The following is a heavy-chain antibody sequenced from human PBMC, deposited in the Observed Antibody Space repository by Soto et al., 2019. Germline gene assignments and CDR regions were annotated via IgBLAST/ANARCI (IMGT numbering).Heavy chain of an antibody. D-gene: IGHD4-4*01. Sequence: GGSLRLSCAASGFTFSSYAMSWVRQAPGKGLEWVSAISGSGGSTYYADSVKGRFTISRDNSKNTLYLQMNSLRAEDTAVYYCAKQGYSNYWGTLDYWGQGTLVTVSS. CDR3: AKQGYSNYWGTLDY. V-gene: IGHV3-23*01. CDR2: ISGSGGST. J-gene: IGHJ4*02. CDR1: GFTFSSYA.